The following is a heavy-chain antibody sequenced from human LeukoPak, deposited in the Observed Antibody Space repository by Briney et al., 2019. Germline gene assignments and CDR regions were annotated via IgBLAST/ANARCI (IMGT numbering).Heavy chain of an antibody. CDR2: ISSSSSYI. Sequence: PGGSLRLSCAASGFTFSGYSMNWVRQAPGKGLEWVSSISSSSSYIYYADSVKGRFTISRDNAKNSLYLQMNSLRAEDTAVYYCARDGVLWFGEFNPDYYYYYYYMDVWGKGTTVTVSS. CDR1: GFTFSGYS. CDR3: ARDGVLWFGEFNPDYYYYYYYMDV. V-gene: IGHV3-21*01. D-gene: IGHD3-10*01. J-gene: IGHJ6*03.